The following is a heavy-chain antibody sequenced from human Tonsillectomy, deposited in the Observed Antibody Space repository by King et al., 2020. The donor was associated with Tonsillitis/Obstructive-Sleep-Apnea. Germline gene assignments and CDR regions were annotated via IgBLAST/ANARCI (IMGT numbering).Heavy chain of an antibody. J-gene: IGHJ4*02. Sequence: VQLVESGGGVVQPGRSLRLSCAASGFTFDDYAMHWVRQAPGKGLEWVSGISWNSGSIGYADSVKGRFTISRDNAKNSLYLQMNSLRAEDTALYYCAKVMKGGGWNRGFDYWGQGTLVTVSS. CDR3: AKVMKGGGWNRGFDY. V-gene: IGHV3-9*01. CDR1: GFTFDDYA. D-gene: IGHD6-19*01. CDR2: ISWNSGSI.